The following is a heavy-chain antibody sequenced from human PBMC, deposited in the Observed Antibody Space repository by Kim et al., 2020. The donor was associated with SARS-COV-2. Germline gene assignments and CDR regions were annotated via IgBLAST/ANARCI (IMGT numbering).Heavy chain of an antibody. D-gene: IGHD6-19*01. Sequence: SETLSLTCTVSGGSISSSIYHWGWVRQPPGRGLEWIGSIHYTGTTYYNPSLNSRVTISIDTSKSQFSLEMNSVTGADTAVYYCATARGRSGPSDYWGQGILVTVAS. CDR3: ATARGRSGPSDY. CDR2: IHYTGTT. CDR1: GGSISSSIYH. V-gene: IGHV4-39*01. J-gene: IGHJ4*02.